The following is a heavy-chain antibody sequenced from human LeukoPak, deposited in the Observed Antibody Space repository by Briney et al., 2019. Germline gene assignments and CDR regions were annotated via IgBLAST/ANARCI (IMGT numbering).Heavy chain of an antibody. V-gene: IGHV4-38-2*02. J-gene: IGHJ4*02. CDR3: ARRVKSGSSPKFDY. CDR1: GYSISSGYY. D-gene: IGHD1-26*01. CDR2: IYYSGST. Sequence: SETLSLTCTVSGYSISSGYYWGWIRQPPGKGLEWIGSIYYSGSTYYNPSLKSRVTISVDTSKNQFSLKLSSVTAADTAVYYCARRVKSGSSPKFDYWGQGTLVTVSS.